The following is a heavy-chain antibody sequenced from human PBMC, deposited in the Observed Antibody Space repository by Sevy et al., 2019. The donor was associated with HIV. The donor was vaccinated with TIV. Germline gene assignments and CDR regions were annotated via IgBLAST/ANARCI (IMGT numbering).Heavy chain of an antibody. CDR1: GFTFSVYW. CDR2: RKEDGSDK. CDR3: VREGVGGYSYSLDQ. V-gene: IGHV3-7*01. Sequence: GGSLRLSCAASGFTFSVYWMTWVRQAPGKGLEWVAIRKEDGSDKDYVDSVKGRFTISRDNAKNSLYLQMNSLRAEDTAVYYCVREGVGGYSYSLDQWGLGTLVTVSS. J-gene: IGHJ4*02. D-gene: IGHD5-18*01.